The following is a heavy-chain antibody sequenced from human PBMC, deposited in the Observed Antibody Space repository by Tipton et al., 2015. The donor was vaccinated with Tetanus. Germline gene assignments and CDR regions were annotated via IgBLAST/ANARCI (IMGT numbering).Heavy chain of an antibody. D-gene: IGHD6-19*01. V-gene: IGHV1-2*04. Sequence: QLVQSGAEVKKPGASVKVSCKASGYTFTGYYMHWVRQAPGQGLEWMGWINPNSGGTNYAQKFQGWVTMTRDTSISTAYMELSSLRSDDTAVYYCAREPRSAYSSGWEAFDYWGQGTLVTVSS. J-gene: IGHJ4*02. CDR1: GYTFTGYY. CDR3: AREPRSAYSSGWEAFDY. CDR2: INPNSGGT.